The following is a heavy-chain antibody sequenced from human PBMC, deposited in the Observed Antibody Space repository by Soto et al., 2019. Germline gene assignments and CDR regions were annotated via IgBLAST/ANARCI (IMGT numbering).Heavy chain of an antibody. CDR3: ARVPDR. CDR1: GGSISRGGYS. CDR2: IYHSGST. Sequence: PWETRSDTCAVSGGSISRGGYSWSWIRQPPGKGLEWIGYIYHSGSTYYNPSLKSRVTISVDRSKNQFSLKLSSVTAADTAVYYCARVPDRWGQGTLVTVS. V-gene: IGHV4-30-2*01. D-gene: IGHD2-2*01. J-gene: IGHJ5*02.